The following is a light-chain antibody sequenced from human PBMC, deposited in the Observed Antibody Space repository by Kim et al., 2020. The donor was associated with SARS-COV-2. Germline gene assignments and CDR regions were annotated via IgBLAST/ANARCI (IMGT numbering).Light chain of an antibody. CDR2: AAS. CDR3: QQSYRTPT. CDR1: QSISSY. Sequence: DIQMTQSPSSLSASVGDRVTITCRASQSISSYLNWYQQKPGKAPKLLIYAASSLQSGVPSRFSGSGSGTDFTLTISSLQPADFATYYCQQSYRTPTFGGETKLEIK. V-gene: IGKV1-39*01. J-gene: IGKJ4*01.